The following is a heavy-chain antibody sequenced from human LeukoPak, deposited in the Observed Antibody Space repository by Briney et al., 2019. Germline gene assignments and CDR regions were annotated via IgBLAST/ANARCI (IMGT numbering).Heavy chain of an antibody. CDR3: ARTGDRGDYFDY. V-gene: IGHV3-48*01. D-gene: IGHD7-27*01. CDR2: INHNGEMV. Sequence: GGSLRLSCAASGFTFSNYDMSWVRQAPGKGLEWVSYINHNGEMVFYPDFVKGRFTISRDNAKNSLYLQMNSLRAEDTAVYYCARTGDRGDYFDYWGQGTLVTVSS. J-gene: IGHJ4*02. CDR1: GFTFSNYD.